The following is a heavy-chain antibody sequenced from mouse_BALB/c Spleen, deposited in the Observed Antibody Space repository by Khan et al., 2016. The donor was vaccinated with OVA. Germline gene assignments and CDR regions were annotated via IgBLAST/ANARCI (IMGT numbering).Heavy chain of an antibody. CDR1: GFTFSDYG. Sequence: EVQLVESGGGLVQPGGSRKLSCAASGFTFSDYGMAWVRQAPGKGPEWVAFISDLAYTIYYADTVTGRFTISSEHAKNTLYLEMSSLRCEDTAIYYCARGGGTAPFAYWGLGTLVTVSA. J-gene: IGHJ3*01. D-gene: IGHD1-2*01. CDR3: ARGGGTAPFAY. V-gene: IGHV5-15*02. CDR2: ISDLAYTI.